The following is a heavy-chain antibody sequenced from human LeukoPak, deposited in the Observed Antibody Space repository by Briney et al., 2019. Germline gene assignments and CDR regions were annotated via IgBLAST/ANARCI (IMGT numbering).Heavy chain of an antibody. CDR2: IYYTGST. Sequence: SETLSLTCSVSGGSISSFYWSWIRQPPGKGLEWIGYIYYTGSTNYNPSLKSRVTMFVDMSKNQFSLRLSSVTAADTAVYYCARHRAYSSSSPFDYWGQGTLVTVSS. D-gene: IGHD6-6*01. CDR1: GGSISSFY. CDR3: ARHRAYSSSSPFDY. V-gene: IGHV4-59*08. J-gene: IGHJ4*02.